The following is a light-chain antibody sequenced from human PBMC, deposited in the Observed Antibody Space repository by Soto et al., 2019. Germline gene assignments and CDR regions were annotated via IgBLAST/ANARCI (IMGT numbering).Light chain of an antibody. Sequence: QSVLTQSPSASASLGASVKLTCTLSSGYSTYAIAWHQQQSEKGPRFLMKINYDGTHSKGDGFFDRFSGSSSGAERHLTISSLQSEDEADHYCQSLGTGIQVFGGGTKLTVL. CDR1: SGYSTYA. CDR2: INYDGTH. V-gene: IGLV4-69*01. J-gene: IGLJ3*02. CDR3: QSLGTGIQV.